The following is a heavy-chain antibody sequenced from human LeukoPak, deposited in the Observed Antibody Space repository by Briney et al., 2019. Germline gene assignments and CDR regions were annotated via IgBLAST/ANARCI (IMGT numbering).Heavy chain of an antibody. J-gene: IGHJ4*02. V-gene: IGHV4-34*01. CDR2: INHSGST. CDR1: GGSFSGYY. CDR3: ARSDYGDYEGQYYFDY. D-gene: IGHD4-17*01. Sequence: SETLSLTCAVYGGSFSGYYWSWIRQPPGKGLEWIGEINHSGSTNYNPSLKSRVTISVDISKNQFSLKLCSVTAADTAVYYCARSDYGDYEGQYYFDYWGQGTLVTVSS.